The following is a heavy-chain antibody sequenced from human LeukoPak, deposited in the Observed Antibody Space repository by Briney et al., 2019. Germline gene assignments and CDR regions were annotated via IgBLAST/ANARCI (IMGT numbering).Heavy chain of an antibody. CDR2: INDDGRST. CDR3: AKDRSTAADAFDI. Sequence: GGSLRLSCAASGFTFSSYWMHWVRQAPGKGLVGVSRINDDGRSTSYADSVKGRFTISRDNAKNTLYMQMNSLRAEDTAVYFCAKDRSTAADAFDIWGQGTMVTVSS. J-gene: IGHJ3*02. D-gene: IGHD2-2*01. V-gene: IGHV3-74*01. CDR1: GFTFSSYW.